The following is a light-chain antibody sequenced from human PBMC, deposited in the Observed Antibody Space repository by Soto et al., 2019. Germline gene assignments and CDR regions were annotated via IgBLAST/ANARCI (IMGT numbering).Light chain of an antibody. CDR2: GSS. J-gene: IGKJ1*01. CDR1: QTLSPN. CDR3: QQYNNWPPWT. Sequence: DIVLTQSPGTLSLSPGERATLSCRASQTLSPNYLAWCQQKPGHPPRLLIYGSSKRATGIPVRFSGSGSGTEFTLTISSLQSEDFAVYYCQQYNNWPPWTFGQGTKVDIK. V-gene: IGKV3-15*01.